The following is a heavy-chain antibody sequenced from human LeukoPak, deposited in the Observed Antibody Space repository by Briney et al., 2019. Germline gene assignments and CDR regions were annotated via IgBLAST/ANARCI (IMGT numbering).Heavy chain of an antibody. D-gene: IGHD4-17*01. CDR2: ISAYNGNT. J-gene: IGHJ6*02. CDR1: GYTFTSYG. Sequence: ASVKVSCKASGYTFTSYGISWVRQAPGQGLEWMGWISAYNGNTNHAQKLQGRVTMTTDTSTSTAYMELRSLRSDDTAVYYCARDPTTVTTYGMDVWGQGTTVTVSS. CDR3: ARDPTTVTTYGMDV. V-gene: IGHV1-18*01.